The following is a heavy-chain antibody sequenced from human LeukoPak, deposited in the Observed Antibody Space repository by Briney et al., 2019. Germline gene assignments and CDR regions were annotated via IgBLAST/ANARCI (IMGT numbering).Heavy chain of an antibody. CDR2: INPNNGDT. J-gene: IGHJ3*02. CDR3: ARVGVFGGNSGAFDI. D-gene: IGHD4-23*01. Sequence: VASVKVSCKASGYTFNGYYMHWVRQAPGQGLEWMGWINPNNGDTSYEQKFQGRVSMTRDTSISTAYMEMNNLRSDDTASYYCARVGVFGGNSGAFDIWGQGTMVTVSS. V-gene: IGHV1-2*02. CDR1: GYTFNGYY.